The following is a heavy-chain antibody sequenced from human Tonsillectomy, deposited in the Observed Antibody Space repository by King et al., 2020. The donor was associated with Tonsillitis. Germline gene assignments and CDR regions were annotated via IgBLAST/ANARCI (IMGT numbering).Heavy chain of an antibody. V-gene: IGHV4-34*01. CDR2: IHHSGSA. Sequence: HVQLQQWGAGLLKSSETLSLTCAVYDGSLSGYYWNWIRQPPGKGLEWVGGIHHSGSAYYNPSLKSRVTLSVDTSKNQFSLHLSSVIAADTAVYYCARGPSEIFGVIFVPPTYFDYWGRGTLVTVSS. CDR1: DGSLSGYY. J-gene: IGHJ4*02. CDR3: ARGPSEIFGVIFVPPTYFDY. D-gene: IGHD3-3*01.